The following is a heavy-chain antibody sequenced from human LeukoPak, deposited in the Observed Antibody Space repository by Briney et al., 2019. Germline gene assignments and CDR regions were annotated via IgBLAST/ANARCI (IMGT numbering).Heavy chain of an antibody. D-gene: IGHD3-10*01. CDR1: GYTFTSYY. Sequence: GASVKVSCKASGYTFTSYYMHWVRQAPGQGLEWMGIINPSGGSTSYAQKFQGRVTMTRDTSTSTAYMELRSLRSDDTAVYYCARSAGAFFDYWGQGTLVTVSS. V-gene: IGHV1-46*01. CDR2: INPSGGST. CDR3: ARSAGAFFDY. J-gene: IGHJ4*02.